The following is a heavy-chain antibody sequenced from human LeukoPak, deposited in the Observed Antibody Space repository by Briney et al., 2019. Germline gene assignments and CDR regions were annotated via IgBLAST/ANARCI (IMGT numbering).Heavy chain of an antibody. CDR2: INHSGST. V-gene: IGHV4-34*01. CDR3: AIGYCTNGVCYEEVGYYYMDV. D-gene: IGHD2-8*01. Sequence: SETLSLTCAVYGGSFSGYYWSWIRQPPGKGLEWIGEINHSGSTNYNPSLKSRVTISVDTSKNQFSLKLSSVTAADTAVYYCAIGYCTNGVCYEEVGYYYMDVWGKGTTVTVSS. CDR1: GGSFSGYY. J-gene: IGHJ6*03.